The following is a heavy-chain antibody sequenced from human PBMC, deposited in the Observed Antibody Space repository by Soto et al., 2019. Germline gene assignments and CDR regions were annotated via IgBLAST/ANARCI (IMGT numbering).Heavy chain of an antibody. CDR3: SRGIVVVPAAISPPNWFDT. CDR1: GGSFSGYY. CDR2: INHSGST. J-gene: IGHJ5*02. V-gene: IGHV4-34*01. D-gene: IGHD2-2*01. Sequence: QVQLQQWGAGLLKPSETLSLTCAVYGGSFSGYYWSWIRQPPGKGLEWIGEINHSGSTNYNPSLKRRVTISVDTSKNQFSLKLSSVTAADTAVYYCSRGIVVVPAAISPPNWFDTWGKRTLVTVSS.